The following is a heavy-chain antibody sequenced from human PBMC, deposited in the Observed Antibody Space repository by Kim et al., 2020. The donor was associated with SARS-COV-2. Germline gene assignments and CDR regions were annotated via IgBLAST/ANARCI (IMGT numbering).Heavy chain of an antibody. D-gene: IGHD3-22*01. V-gene: IGHV4-34*01. CDR3: ARASFHYYDSSGYYLY. Sequence: SRKSRVTISVDTSKNQFSLKRSSVTAADTAVYYCARASFHYYDSSGYYLYWGQGTLVTVSS. J-gene: IGHJ4*02.